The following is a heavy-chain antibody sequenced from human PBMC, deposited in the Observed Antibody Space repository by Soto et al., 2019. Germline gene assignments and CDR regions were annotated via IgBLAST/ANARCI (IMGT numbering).Heavy chain of an antibody. V-gene: IGHV5-51*01. CDR2: IYPGDSDT. Sequence: PGESLKISCKASGYRFSTYWIGWVRQRPGKGPEWMAIIYPGDSDTRETPSFQGQVTISADKSSNTVHLQWRSLKASDTAIYYCARLGGIVDTGTWIQWGQGTPVTVS. CDR3: ARLGGIVDTGTWIQ. D-gene: IGHD1-26*01. CDR1: GYRFSTYW. J-gene: IGHJ4*02.